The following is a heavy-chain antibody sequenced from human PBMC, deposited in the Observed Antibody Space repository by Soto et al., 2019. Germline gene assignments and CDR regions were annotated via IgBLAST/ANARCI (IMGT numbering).Heavy chain of an antibody. CDR3: ARKDYYGAGIYYFDH. J-gene: IGHJ4*02. CDR1: GGAFSSYA. CDR2: IIVTNGAA. Sequence: SVEVSCKASGGAFSSYAISWVRQAPGQRLEWMGWIIVTNGAAEYSQKFQGRVTVTRDTSASTAYMELSSLTSEDTAVYYCARKDYYGAGIYYFDHWGQGTLVTVSS. D-gene: IGHD3-10*01. V-gene: IGHV1-69*05.